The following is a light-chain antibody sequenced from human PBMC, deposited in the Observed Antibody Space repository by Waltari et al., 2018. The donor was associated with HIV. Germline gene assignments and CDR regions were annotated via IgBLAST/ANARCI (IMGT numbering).Light chain of an antibody. CDR3: SSYAGSNNVV. V-gene: IGLV2-8*01. CDR1: SSDVGAYNY. J-gene: IGLJ2*01. Sequence: QSALTQPPSASGSPGQSVTISCTGTSSDVGAYNYVSWYQQHPGKAPKLMIYEVSKRPSGVPDRFSCSKSGNTASLTVSGLQAEDEADYYCSSYAGSNNVVFGGGTKLTVL. CDR2: EVS.